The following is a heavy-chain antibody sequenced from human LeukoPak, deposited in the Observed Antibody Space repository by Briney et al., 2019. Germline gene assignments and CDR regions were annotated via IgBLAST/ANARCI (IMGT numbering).Heavy chain of an antibody. CDR2: IWYDGSNK. J-gene: IGHJ4*02. D-gene: IGHD3-22*01. CDR1: GFTFSNAW. Sequence: GGSLRLSCAASGFTFSNAWMSWVRQAPGKGLEWVAVIWYDGSNKYYADSVKGRFTISRDNSKNTLYLQMNSLRAEDTAVYYCAREGTLGSGYYFGNWGQGTLVTVSS. CDR3: AREGTLGSGYYFGN. V-gene: IGHV3-33*08.